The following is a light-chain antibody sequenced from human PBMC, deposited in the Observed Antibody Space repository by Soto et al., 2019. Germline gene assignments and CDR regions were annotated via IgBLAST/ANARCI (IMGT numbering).Light chain of an antibody. V-gene: IGKV3D-15*01. CDR1: QSVFSS. J-gene: IGKJ5*01. Sequence: EIVMTQSPATLSVSPGERATLSCRASQSVFSSLAWYQQKPGQAPRLLIYGASSRATGIPARFSGSGSGTEFTLTINSLQAEDCAVYYCQQYYNWPRTFGQGTRLEIK. CDR2: GAS. CDR3: QQYYNWPRT.